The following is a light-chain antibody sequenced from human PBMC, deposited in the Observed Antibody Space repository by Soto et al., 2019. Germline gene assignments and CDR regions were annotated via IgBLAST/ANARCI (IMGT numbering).Light chain of an antibody. V-gene: IGKV3-11*01. CDR2: DVS. CDR1: QSVDSY. CDR3: QQRNYWQVT. Sequence: EIVLTQSPVTLSLSPGERATLSCRASQSVDSYLAWYQQKPGQAPRLLIYDVSNRATGIPARFSGSGSGTDFTLTISSLEPEDFAVYYCQQRNYWQVTFDQGTRLEIK. J-gene: IGKJ5*01.